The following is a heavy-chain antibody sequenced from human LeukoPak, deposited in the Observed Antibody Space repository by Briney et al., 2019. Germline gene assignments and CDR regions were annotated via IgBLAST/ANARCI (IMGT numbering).Heavy chain of an antibody. CDR2: ISCDGSNK. Sequence: GGSLRLSCAASGFTFSSYGMHWVRQAPGKGLEWVAVISCDGSNKYYADSVKGRFTISRDNSKNTLYLQMNSLRAEDTAVYYCAKDLGSSGWNFDYWGQGTLVTVSS. CDR1: GFTFSSYG. CDR3: AKDLGSSGWNFDY. D-gene: IGHD6-19*01. J-gene: IGHJ4*02. V-gene: IGHV3-30*18.